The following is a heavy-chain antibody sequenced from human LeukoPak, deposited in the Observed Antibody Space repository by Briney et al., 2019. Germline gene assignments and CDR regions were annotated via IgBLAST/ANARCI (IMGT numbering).Heavy chain of an antibody. CDR2: IWYDGSNK. D-gene: IGHD3-22*01. CDR3: ARDARYDSSGYYFDY. Sequence: PGRSLRLSCGASGFTFSSYGMHWVRQAPGKGLEWVAVIWYDGSNKYYTDSVKGRFTISRDNSKNTLHLQLNSLRAEDTAVYYCARDARYDSSGYYFDYWGQGTLVTVSS. CDR1: GFTFSSYG. V-gene: IGHV3-33*01. J-gene: IGHJ4*02.